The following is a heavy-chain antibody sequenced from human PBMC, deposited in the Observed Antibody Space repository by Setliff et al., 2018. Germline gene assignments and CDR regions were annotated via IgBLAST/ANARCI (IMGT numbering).Heavy chain of an antibody. J-gene: IGHJ6*02. CDR1: GFTFSSYE. V-gene: IGHV3-48*03. D-gene: IGHD2-15*01. CDR3: ASATLQRKFQSPRGLDV. Sequence: PGGSLRLSCAASGFTFSSYEMNWVRQAPGKGLEWVSYISSSGITIYYADSVKGRFTISRDNAKNSLYLQMNSLRAEDTAVYYCASATLQRKFQSPRGLDVWGQGTTVTVSS. CDR2: ISSSGITI.